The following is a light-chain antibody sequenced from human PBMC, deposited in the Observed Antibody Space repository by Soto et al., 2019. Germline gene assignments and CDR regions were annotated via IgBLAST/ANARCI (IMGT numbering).Light chain of an antibody. CDR1: QSVNTY. CDR2: DTS. CDR3: QQRSNWPPIFT. V-gene: IGKV3-11*01. J-gene: IGKJ3*01. Sequence: EIVLTQSPATLSLSPGERATLSCRASQSVNTYLAWYQQKPGQAPRLLIYDTSNRATGIAPRFSGSGSGTAFTLTISSLEPEAYAVYYCQQRSNWPPIFTFGPGTKVDIK.